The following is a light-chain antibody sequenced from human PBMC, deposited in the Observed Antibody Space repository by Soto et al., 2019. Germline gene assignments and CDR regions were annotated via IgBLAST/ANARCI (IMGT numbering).Light chain of an antibody. V-gene: IGLV2-14*01. Sequence: QSALTQPASVSGSAGQSITISCSGTMRDVGAYNLVSWYQQHPGTAPKLIIYEVRNRPSGISSRFSGSRSGNTASLTISGLQSEDEGGYYCSAYTARRTLVLGGGTKVTVL. CDR1: MRDVGAYNL. CDR2: EVR. J-gene: IGLJ3*02. CDR3: SAYTARRTLV.